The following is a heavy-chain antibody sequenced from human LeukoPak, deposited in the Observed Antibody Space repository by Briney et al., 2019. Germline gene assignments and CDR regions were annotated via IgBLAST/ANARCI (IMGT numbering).Heavy chain of an antibody. CDR3: ASRLYDSSGYYYFALDY. V-gene: IGHV1-69*02. J-gene: IGHJ4*02. Sequence: KFQGRVTITADKSTSTAYMELSSLRSEDTAVYYCASRLYDSSGYYYFALDYWGQGTLVTVSS. D-gene: IGHD3-22*01.